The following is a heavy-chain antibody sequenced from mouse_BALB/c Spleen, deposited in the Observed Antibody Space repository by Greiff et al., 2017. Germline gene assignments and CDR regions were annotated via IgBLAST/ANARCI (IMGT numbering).Heavy chain of an antibody. CDR3: ARGARSGGFDY. Sequence: QVHVKQSGPELVRPGVSVKISCKGSGYTFTDYAMHWVKQSLAKSLEWIGVISTYYGNTNYNQKFKGKATMTVDKSSSTAYMELARLTSEDSAIYYCARGARSGGFDYWGQGTTLTVSS. D-gene: IGHD3-3*01. J-gene: IGHJ2*01. V-gene: IGHV1-67*01. CDR1: GYTFTDYA. CDR2: ISTYYGNT.